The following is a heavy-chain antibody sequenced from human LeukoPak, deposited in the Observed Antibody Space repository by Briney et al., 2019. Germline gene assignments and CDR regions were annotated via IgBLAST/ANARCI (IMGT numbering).Heavy chain of an antibody. D-gene: IGHD2-2*01. V-gene: IGHV1-46*01. CDR1: GDTFSSYY. Sequence: ASVKVSCKASGDTFSSYYMHWVRQAPGQGLEWMGIITPSGDSTNYAQKFQGRVTMTRDMSTSTVYMELSSLRSEDTAVYYCARGKRSCSSTSCYLFDYWGQGTLVTVSS. J-gene: IGHJ4*02. CDR3: ARGKRSCSSTSCYLFDY. CDR2: ITPSGDST.